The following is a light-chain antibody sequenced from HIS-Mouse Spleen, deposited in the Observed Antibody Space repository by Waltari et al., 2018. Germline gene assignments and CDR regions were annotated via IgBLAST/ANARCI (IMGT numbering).Light chain of an antibody. Sequence: QSALTQPASVSGSPGQSITIPCTGPSSDVGGYNYVSWYQQHPGKAPKLMIYDVSNRPSGVSNRFSGSKSGNTASLTISGLQAEDEADYYCSSYTSSSVVFGGGTKLTVL. CDR3: SSYTSSSVV. V-gene: IGLV2-14*03. CDR1: SSDVGGYNY. J-gene: IGLJ2*01. CDR2: DVS.